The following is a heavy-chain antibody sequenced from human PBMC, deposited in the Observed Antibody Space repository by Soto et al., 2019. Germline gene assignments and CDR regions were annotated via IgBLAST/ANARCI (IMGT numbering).Heavy chain of an antibody. CDR2: ISSSGSTI. Sequence: GGSLILSCAASGFTFSSYEMNWVRQAPGKGLEWVSYISSSGSTIYYADSVKGRFTISRDNAKNSLYLQMNSLRAEDTAVYCCARDSYCSGGSCSRRYGMDVWGQGTTVTVSS. D-gene: IGHD2-15*01. CDR1: GFTFSSYE. V-gene: IGHV3-48*03. J-gene: IGHJ6*02. CDR3: ARDSYCSGGSCSRRYGMDV.